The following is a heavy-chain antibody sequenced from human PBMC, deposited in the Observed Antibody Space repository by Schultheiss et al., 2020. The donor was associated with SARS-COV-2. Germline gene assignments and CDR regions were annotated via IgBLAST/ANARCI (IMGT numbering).Heavy chain of an antibody. D-gene: IGHD3-10*01. J-gene: IGHJ4*02. CDR1: GYTFTSYA. V-gene: IGHV7-4-1*02. Sequence: GGSLRLSCKASGYTFTSYAMNWVRQAPGQGLEWMGWINTNTGNPTYAQGFTGRFVFSLDTSVSTAYLQISSLKAEDTAVYYCARDRGFSPFDYWGQGTLVTVSS. CDR3: ARDRGFSPFDY. CDR2: INTNTGNP.